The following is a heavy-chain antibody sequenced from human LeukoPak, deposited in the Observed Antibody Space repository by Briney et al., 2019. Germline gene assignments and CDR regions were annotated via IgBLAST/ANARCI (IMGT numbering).Heavy chain of an antibody. D-gene: IGHD5-12*01. CDR2: IRYHGRET. CDR1: GFSFSSYG. Sequence: GGSLRLSCVASGFSFSSYGMHWARQAPGKGLEWVAFIRYHGRETYYADSVKGRFTISRDNPRNTLFLQMNSLRVEDTAVYYCAKGSGYNSDPWGQGTLVTVSS. CDR3: AKGSGYNSDP. J-gene: IGHJ5*02. V-gene: IGHV3-30*02.